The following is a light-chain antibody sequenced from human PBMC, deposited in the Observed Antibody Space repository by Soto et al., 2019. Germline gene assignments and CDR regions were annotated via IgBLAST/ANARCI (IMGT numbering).Light chain of an antibody. V-gene: IGKV3-15*01. J-gene: IGKJ1*01. CDR3: QQDNNWPRK. CDR2: GAS. CDR1: QSVSGN. Sequence: EIVMTQSPSTLSVSQGESATLSCRASQSVSGNLAWYQQKRGQAPRLLIYGASTMATDIPPRLSGSGSGTEFTLTISSLHSEDFVLYYCQQDNNWPRKFGQGTKVEVK.